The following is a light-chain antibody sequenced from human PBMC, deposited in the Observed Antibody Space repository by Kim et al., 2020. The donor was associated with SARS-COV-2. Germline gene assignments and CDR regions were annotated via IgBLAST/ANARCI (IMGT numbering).Light chain of an antibody. CDR1: QDISKY. J-gene: IGKJ5*01. V-gene: IGKV1-33*01. CDR2: DAS. CDR3: QQHDTLPIT. Sequence: ASVGDRVTITCQASQDISKYLNWYQQKLGRAPKLLIYDASSLETGVPSRFSGSASGTDFTFTISSLQPEDIATYYCQQHDTLPITFGQGTRLEIK.